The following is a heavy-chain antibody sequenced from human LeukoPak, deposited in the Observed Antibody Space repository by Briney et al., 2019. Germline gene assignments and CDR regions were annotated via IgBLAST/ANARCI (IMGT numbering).Heavy chain of an antibody. V-gene: IGHV3-23*01. CDR3: AKDGYYGSGSYYNQDFDY. Sequence: HPGGSLRLSCAASGFTFSSYGMSWVRQAPGKGLEWVSAISGSGGSTYHADSVKGRFTISRDNSKNTLYLQMNSLRAEDTAVYYCAKDGYYGSGSYYNQDFDYWGQGTLVTVSS. J-gene: IGHJ4*02. D-gene: IGHD3-10*01. CDR2: ISGSGGST. CDR1: GFTFSSYG.